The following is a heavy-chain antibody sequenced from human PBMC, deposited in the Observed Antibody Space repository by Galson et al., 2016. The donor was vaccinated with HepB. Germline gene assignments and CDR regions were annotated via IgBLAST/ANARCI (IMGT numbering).Heavy chain of an antibody. CDR1: GFTFNSFG. D-gene: IGHD6-13*01. J-gene: IGHJ4*02. CDR3: AREAPIAAPGANDC. CDR2: IWYDGSNK. V-gene: IGHV3-33*01. Sequence: FLRHSCAASGFTFNSFGMHGVRQAPGQGPEWVAVIWYDGSNKYYGDSVKGRFTISRDNSKNTLYLQMNSLRAEDTAIYYCAREAPIAAPGANDCWGQGTQVTVSS.